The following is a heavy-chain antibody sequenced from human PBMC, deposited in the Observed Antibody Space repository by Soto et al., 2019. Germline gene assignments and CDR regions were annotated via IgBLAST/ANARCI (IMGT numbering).Heavy chain of an antibody. CDR2: IYYSGST. J-gene: IGHJ3*02. D-gene: IGHD2-8*01. V-gene: IGHV4-59*01. CDR3: ARSGLRDDAFDI. CDR1: GGSISTYY. Sequence: SETLSLTCTVSGGSISTYYWSWIRQPPGKGLEWIGSIYYSGSTNYHPSLKSRVTISVESSKNHFSLKLSSVTAADTAVYYCARSGLRDDAFDIWGQGTMVTVSS.